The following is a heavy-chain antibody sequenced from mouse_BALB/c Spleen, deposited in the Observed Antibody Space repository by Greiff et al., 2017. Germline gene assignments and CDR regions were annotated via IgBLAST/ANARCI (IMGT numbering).Heavy chain of an antibody. V-gene: IGHV3-2*02. J-gene: IGHJ3*01. Sequence: EVKLLESGPGLVKPSQSLSLTCTVTGYSITSDYAWNWIRQFPGNKLEWMGYISYSGSTSYNPSLKSRISITRDTSKNQFFLQLNSVTTEDTATYYCARSGGTPAWFAYWGQGTLVTVSA. CDR2: ISYSGST. CDR3: ARSGGTPAWFAY. CDR1: GYSITSDYA. D-gene: IGHD3-1*01.